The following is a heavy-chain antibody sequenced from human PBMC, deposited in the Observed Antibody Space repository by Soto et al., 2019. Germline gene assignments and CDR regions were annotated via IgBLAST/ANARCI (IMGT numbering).Heavy chain of an antibody. CDR3: APGGLYYYYGIDV. V-gene: IGHV4-59*08. Sequence: SETLSLTCTVSGGSISSYYWSWIRQPPGKGLEWIGYIYYSGSTNYNPSLKSRVTISVDTSKNQFSLKLSSLPAADPAVYHCAPGGLYYYYGIDVWGQGTTVTVSS. D-gene: IGHD1-26*01. CDR2: IYYSGST. J-gene: IGHJ6*02. CDR1: GGSISSYY.